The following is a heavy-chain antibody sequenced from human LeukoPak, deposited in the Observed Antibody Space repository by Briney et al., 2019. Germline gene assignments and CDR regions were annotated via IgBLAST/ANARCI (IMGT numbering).Heavy chain of an antibody. D-gene: IGHD4-17*01. CDR1: GFTFSSYC. CDR2: ISSSSSYI. Sequence: SGRSLRLSCAASGFTFSSYCMSWVRQAPGKGLGWVSSISSSSSYIYYADSVKGRFTISRDNAKNSLYLQMNSLRAEDTAVYYCARLPLYGDSDYWGQGTLVTVSS. J-gene: IGHJ4*02. V-gene: IGHV3-21*01. CDR3: ARLPLYGDSDY.